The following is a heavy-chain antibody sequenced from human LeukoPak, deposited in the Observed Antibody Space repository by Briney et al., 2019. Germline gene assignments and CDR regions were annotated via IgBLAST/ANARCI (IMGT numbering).Heavy chain of an antibody. CDR2: ISGGTT. J-gene: IGHJ4*02. CDR3: AKSVYHSGNY. CDR1: GFTISTYG. Sequence: GGSLRLSCAASGFTISTYGMSWVRPAPGKGLEWVSSISGGTTYYADSVKGRFTISRDNSKNTVSLQMNSLRAEDTAVYYCAKSVYHSGNYWGQGTLVTVYS. V-gene: IGHV3-23*01. D-gene: IGHD3-10*01.